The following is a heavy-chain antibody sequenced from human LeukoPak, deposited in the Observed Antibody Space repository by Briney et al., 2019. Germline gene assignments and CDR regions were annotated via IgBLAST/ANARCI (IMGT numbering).Heavy chain of an antibody. V-gene: IGHV4-59*01. CDR1: GGSIRSYY. CDR3: ARGRNDNGGMFFDS. CDR2: ISYSGYT. J-gene: IGHJ4*02. Sequence: SETLSLTCTVSGGSIRSYYWNWIRQAPGKGLEWVGFISYSGYTRYSPSVKSRVAISVDTAKSQFSLRLNSMTAADTAIYYCARGRNDNGGMFFDSWAQGNLVTVSS. D-gene: IGHD4-23*01.